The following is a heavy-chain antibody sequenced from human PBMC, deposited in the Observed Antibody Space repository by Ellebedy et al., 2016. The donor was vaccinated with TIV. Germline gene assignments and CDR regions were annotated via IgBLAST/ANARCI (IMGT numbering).Heavy chain of an antibody. J-gene: IGHJ4*02. CDR3: ARDFRGSSWSTPFDY. CDR2: ISSSGSTI. CDR1: GFTFSSYS. V-gene: IGHV3-48*01. D-gene: IGHD6-13*01. Sequence: GGSLRLXXAASGFTFSSYSMNWVRQAPGKGLEWLSYISSSGSTIYYADSVKGRFTISRDNSKNTLYLQMNSLTAEDTAVYYCARDFRGSSWSTPFDYWGQGTLVTVSS.